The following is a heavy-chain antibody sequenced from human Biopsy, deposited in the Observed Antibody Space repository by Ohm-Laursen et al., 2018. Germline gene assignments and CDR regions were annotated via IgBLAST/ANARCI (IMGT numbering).Heavy chain of an antibody. CDR2: IFPNDEK. J-gene: IGHJ6*02. D-gene: IGHD4-17*01. CDR1: GFSLSNGRMG. Sequence: TQTLTLTCSVSGFSLSNGRMGVSWILQPPGKALEWLAHIFPNDEKAYSTSLKSRPTISKDTSKSQVVLTMTNLDPVDTATYYCARILGSTVTTYSAMDVWGQGTTVTVSS. CDR3: ARILGSTVTTYSAMDV. V-gene: IGHV2-26*01.